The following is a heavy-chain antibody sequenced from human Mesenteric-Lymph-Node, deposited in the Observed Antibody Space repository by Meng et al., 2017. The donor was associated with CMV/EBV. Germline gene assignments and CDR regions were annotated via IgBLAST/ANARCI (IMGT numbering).Heavy chain of an antibody. CDR3: ARLRTWIAAADSYFDF. J-gene: IGHJ4*02. CDR2: IYPSDSDT. Sequence: GESLKISCKGSGYSFTSNWIGWVRQMPGKGLEWIGIIYPSDSDTRYSPSFQGQGTISADKSISTAYLQWSSLKASDTAMYYCARLRTWIAAADSYFDFWGQGTMVTVSS. D-gene: IGHD6-13*01. V-gene: IGHV5-51*01. CDR1: GYSFTSNW.